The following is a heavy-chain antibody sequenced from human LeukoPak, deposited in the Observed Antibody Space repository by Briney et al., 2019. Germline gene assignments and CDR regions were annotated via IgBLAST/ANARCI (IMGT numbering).Heavy chain of an antibody. CDR3: AKGRSSGTPYYFDY. Sequence: QSGGSLRLSCAASGFTFDDYAMHWVRQAPGKGLEWVSGISGSGGSTYYADSVKGRFTISRDNSKNTLYLQMNSLRAEDTAAYYCAKGRSSGTPYYFDYWGQGTLVTVSS. J-gene: IGHJ4*02. CDR1: GFTFDDYA. CDR2: ISGSGGST. D-gene: IGHD3-22*01. V-gene: IGHV3-23*01.